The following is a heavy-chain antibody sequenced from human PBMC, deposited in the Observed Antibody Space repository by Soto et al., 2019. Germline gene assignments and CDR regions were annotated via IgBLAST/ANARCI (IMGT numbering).Heavy chain of an antibody. CDR2: IYYSGST. J-gene: IGHJ4*02. CDR1: GGSISSGDYY. Sequence: SETLSLTCTVSGGSISSGDYYWSWIRQPPGKGLEWIGYIYYSGSTYYNPSLKSRVTISVDTSKNQFSLKLSSVTAADTAVYYCARNYYVSGSYLPGYFDYWGQGNPVTVSS. CDR3: ARNYYVSGSYLPGYFDY. V-gene: IGHV4-30-4*01. D-gene: IGHD3-10*01.